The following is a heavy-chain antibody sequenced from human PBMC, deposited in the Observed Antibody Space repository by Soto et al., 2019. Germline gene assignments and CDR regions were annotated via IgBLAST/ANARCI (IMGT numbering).Heavy chain of an antibody. V-gene: IGHV4-59*01. CDR1: GGSIISGY. J-gene: IGHJ4*02. CDR3: AGLRGYAGSPIDY. CDR2: ISYSGNT. D-gene: IGHD2-15*01. Sequence: SETLSLTCTVSGGSIISGYWSWIRQPPGKGLEWIGYISYSGNTNYNPSLKSRVTMSVDTPKNQFSLRLSSVTTADTAAYYCAGLRGYAGSPIDYWGQGTLVTVSS.